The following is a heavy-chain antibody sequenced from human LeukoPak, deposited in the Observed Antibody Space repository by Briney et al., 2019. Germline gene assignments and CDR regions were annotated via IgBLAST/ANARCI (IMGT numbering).Heavy chain of an antibody. CDR2: ISSSSSYI. CDR1: GFTFSSYW. Sequence: GGSLRLSCAASGFTFSSYWMSWVRQAPGKGLEWVSSISSSSSYIYYADSVKGRFTISRDNAKNSLYLQMNSLRAEDTAVYYCAGSGYSYGRFDYWGQGTLVTVSS. D-gene: IGHD5-18*01. J-gene: IGHJ4*02. CDR3: AGSGYSYGRFDY. V-gene: IGHV3-21*01.